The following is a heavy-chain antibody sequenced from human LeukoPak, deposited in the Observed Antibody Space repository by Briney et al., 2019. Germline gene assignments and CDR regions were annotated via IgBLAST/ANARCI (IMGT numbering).Heavy chain of an antibody. D-gene: IGHD4-17*01. CDR1: GYTFTGYY. CDR3: ARGLNIDYGDYSDFDY. V-gene: IGHV1-2*02. Sequence: ASVKVSCKASGYTFTGYYIHWVRQAPGQGLEWMGWINPNSGGTNYAQKFQGRVTMTRDTSISTAYMELSRLRSDDTAVYYCARGLNIDYGDYSDFDYWGQGTLVTVSS. J-gene: IGHJ4*02. CDR2: INPNSGGT.